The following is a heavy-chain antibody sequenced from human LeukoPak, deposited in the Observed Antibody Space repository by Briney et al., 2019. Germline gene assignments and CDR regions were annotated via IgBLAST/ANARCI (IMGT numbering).Heavy chain of an antibody. CDR1: GGSISSGGSS. J-gene: IGHJ5*02. D-gene: IGHD1-1*01. CDR3: ASKVRSWFDP. CDR2: IYHSGST. Sequence: SETLSLTCAVSGGSISSGGSSWSWIRQPPGKGLEWIGYIYHSGSTYYNPSLKSRVTISVDRSKNQFSLKLSSVTAAGTAVYYCASKVRSWFDPWGQGTLVTVSS. V-gene: IGHV4-30-2*01.